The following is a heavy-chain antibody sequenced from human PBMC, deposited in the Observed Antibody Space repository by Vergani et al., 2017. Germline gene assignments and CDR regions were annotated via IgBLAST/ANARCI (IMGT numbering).Heavy chain of an antibody. D-gene: IGHD3-16*02. CDR2: INHSGST. J-gene: IGHJ6*03. Sequence: QVQLQQWGAGLLKPSETLSLTCAVYGGSFSGYYWSWIRQPPGKGLEWIGEINHSGSTNYNPSLKSRVTISVDTSKNQFSLKLSSVTAADTAVYYCARDISYYYYYYMDVWGKGTTVTVSS. CDR3: ARDISYYYYYYMDV. CDR1: GGSFSGYY. V-gene: IGHV4-34*01.